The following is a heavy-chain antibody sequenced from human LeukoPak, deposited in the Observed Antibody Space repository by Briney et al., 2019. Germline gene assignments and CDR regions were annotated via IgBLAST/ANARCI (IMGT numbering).Heavy chain of an antibody. D-gene: IGHD5-18*01. CDR3: ARENTAMANDAFDI. CDR1: GGSISSYY. CDR2: IYYSGST. J-gene: IGHJ3*02. V-gene: IGHV4-59*01. Sequence: SGTLSLTCTVSGGSISSYYCSWIRQPPGKGLEWIGYIYYSGSTNYNPSLKSRVTISVDTSKNQFSLKLSSVTAADTAVYYCARENTAMANDAFDIWGQGTMVTVSS.